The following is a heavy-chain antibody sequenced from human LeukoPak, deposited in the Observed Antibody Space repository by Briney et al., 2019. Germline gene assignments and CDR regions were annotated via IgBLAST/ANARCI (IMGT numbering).Heavy chain of an antibody. Sequence: GGSLRLSCAASGFTFSSHAMVWVRQAPGKGLEWVSYISSSGSTRYYADSVKGRFTISRDNAKNSLYLQINSLRAEDTALYYCARDSGITLLRGVIDYWGQGTLATVSS. CDR3: ARDSGITLLRGVIDY. J-gene: IGHJ4*02. V-gene: IGHV3-48*03. CDR1: GFTFSSHA. CDR2: ISSSGSTR. D-gene: IGHD3-10*01.